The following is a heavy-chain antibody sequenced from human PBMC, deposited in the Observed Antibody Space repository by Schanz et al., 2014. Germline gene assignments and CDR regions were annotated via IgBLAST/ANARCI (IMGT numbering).Heavy chain of an antibody. CDR2: ISSSSSTI. Sequence: VQLVESGGGLVQPRGSLRLSCAASEFSFSSFGMNWVRQAPGKGLEWVSYISSSSSTIYYADSVKGRFTISRDNGKKSMYLQMNSLRAEDTAVYYCARDLISSGWYGWGQGTLVTVSS. J-gene: IGHJ4*02. CDR1: EFSFSSFG. D-gene: IGHD6-19*01. V-gene: IGHV3-48*04. CDR3: ARDLISSGWYG.